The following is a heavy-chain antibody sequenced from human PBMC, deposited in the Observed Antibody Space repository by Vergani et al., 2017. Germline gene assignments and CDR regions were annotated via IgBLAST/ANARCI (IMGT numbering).Heavy chain of an antibody. Sequence: EVQLVEAGGGLVQPGGSLRLSCAASGFTFSTYSMNWVRQAPGKGLEWGSYISSSSNTIYYADSVKGRFTISRDNAKNSLYLQMNTLRAEDTAVYYCAREDPSGSYYFSFRAEFDYWGQGTLVTVSS. CDR3: AREDPSGSYYFSFRAEFDY. D-gene: IGHD1-26*01. CDR1: GFTFSTYS. V-gene: IGHV3-48*01. J-gene: IGHJ4*02. CDR2: ISSSSNTI.